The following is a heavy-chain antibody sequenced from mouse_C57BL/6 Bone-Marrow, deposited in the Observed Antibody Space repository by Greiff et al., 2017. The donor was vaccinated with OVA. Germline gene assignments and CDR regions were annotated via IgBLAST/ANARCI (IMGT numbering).Heavy chain of an antibody. V-gene: IGHV1-52*01. Sequence: VQLQQPGAELVRPGSSVKLSCKASGYTFTSYWMHWVKQRPIQGLEWIGNIDPSDSETHYNQKFKDKATLTVDKSSSTAYMQLSSLTSEDSAVYYCARGVYYGSSYVGWFAYWGQGTLVTVSA. J-gene: IGHJ3*01. D-gene: IGHD1-1*01. CDR2: IDPSDSET. CDR3: ARGVYYGSSYVGWFAY. CDR1: GYTFTSYW.